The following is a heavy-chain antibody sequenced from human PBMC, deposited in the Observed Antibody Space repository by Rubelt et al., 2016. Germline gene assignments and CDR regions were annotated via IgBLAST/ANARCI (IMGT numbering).Heavy chain of an antibody. J-gene: IGHJ4*02. V-gene: IGHV4-39*01. D-gene: IGHD3-10*01. Sequence: QLQLQESGPGLVKPSETLSLTCTVSGGSISSSSYYWGWIRQPPGKGLEWMGSSYYSGSTYYNPSLKSLVTSSGDTSKSQFSLKLSSVTAADTAVYYCARQVVRGGKVDYWGQGTLVTVSS. CDR1: GGSISSSSYY. CDR2: SYYSGST. CDR3: ARQVVRGGKVDY.